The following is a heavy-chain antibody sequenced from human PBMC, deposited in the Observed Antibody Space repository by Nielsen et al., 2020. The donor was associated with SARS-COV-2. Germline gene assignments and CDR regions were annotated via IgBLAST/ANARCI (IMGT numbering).Heavy chain of an antibody. D-gene: IGHD6-19*01. J-gene: IGHJ6*02. CDR1: GFSLTTSGVG. Sequence: SGPTLVKPTQTLTLTCTFSGFSLTTSGVGVGWIRQPPGKALEWLALIYWDDYTRYSPSLRTRLTITKDASNNEAVLTMTNMDPVDTATYFCVYTSDSSGWYDYYYGMNVWGQGTTVTVSS. CDR2: IYWDDYT. V-gene: IGHV2-5*02. CDR3: VYTSDSSGWYDYYYGMNV.